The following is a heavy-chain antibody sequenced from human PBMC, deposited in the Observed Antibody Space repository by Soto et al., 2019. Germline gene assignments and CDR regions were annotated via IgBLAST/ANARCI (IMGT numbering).Heavy chain of an antibody. J-gene: IGHJ6*02. Sequence: GGSLRLSCAASGFTLSSYWMHWVRQAPGKGLVWVSRINSDGSTTSHADSVKGRFTISRDNAKKSLYLQMNSLRVEDTAVYYCARRRVPYGMDVWGQGTTVTVSS. D-gene: IGHD3-10*01. V-gene: IGHV3-74*01. CDR2: INSDGSTT. CDR1: GFTLSSYW. CDR3: ARRRVPYGMDV.